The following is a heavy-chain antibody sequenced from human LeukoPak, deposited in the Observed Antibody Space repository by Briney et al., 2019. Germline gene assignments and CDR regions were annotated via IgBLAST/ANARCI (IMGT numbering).Heavy chain of an antibody. CDR1: GGSISSGSYY. D-gene: IGHD3-10*01. CDR2: IYTSGST. V-gene: IGHV4-61*02. CDR3: ASFSYYGSGSYHTEY. J-gene: IGHJ4*02. Sequence: SETLSLTCTVSGGSISSGSYYWSWIRQPAGKGLEWIGRIYTSGSTNYNPSLKSRVTISVDTSKNQFSLKLSSVTAADTAVYYCASFSYYGSGSYHTEYWGQGTLVTVSS.